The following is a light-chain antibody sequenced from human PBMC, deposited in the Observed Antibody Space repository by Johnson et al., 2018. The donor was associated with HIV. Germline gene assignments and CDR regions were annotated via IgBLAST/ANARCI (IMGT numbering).Light chain of an antibody. Sequence: QSVLTQPPSVSAAPGQKVTISCSGSSSNIGNNYVSWYQQLPGTAPKLLIYENNKRPSGIPDRFSGSKSGTSAILGITGLQTGDEADYCCATWDSSLSTYVFGTGTKVTVL. CDR3: ATWDSSLSTYV. CDR2: ENN. J-gene: IGLJ1*01. CDR1: SSNIGNNY. V-gene: IGLV1-51*02.